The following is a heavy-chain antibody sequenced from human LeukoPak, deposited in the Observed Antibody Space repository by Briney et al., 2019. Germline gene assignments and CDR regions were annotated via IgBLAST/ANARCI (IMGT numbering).Heavy chain of an antibody. CDR3: ARGVGAAADPWYFDL. V-gene: IGHV4-30-2*01. D-gene: IGHD6-13*01. J-gene: IGHJ2*01. CDR2: IYHSGST. Sequence: SQTLSLTCAVSGGSISSGGYSWSWIRQPPGKGLEWIGYIYHSGSTYYNPSLKSRVTISVDRSKNQFSLKLSSVTAADTAVYYCARGVGAAADPWYFDLWGRGTLVTVSS. CDR1: GGSISSGGYS.